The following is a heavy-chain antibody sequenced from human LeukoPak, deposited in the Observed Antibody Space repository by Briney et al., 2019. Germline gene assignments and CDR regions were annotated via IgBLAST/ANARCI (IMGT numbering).Heavy chain of an antibody. D-gene: IGHD3-22*01. CDR3: ARGGDSSGYRFDY. V-gene: IGHV1-69*04. Sequence: ASVKVSCKASGGTFSSYAISWERQAPGQGLEWMGRIIPILGIANYAQKFQGRVTITADKSTSTAYMELSSLRSEDTAVYYCARGGDSSGYRFDYWGQGTLVTVSS. J-gene: IGHJ4*02. CDR2: IIPILGIA. CDR1: GGTFSSYA.